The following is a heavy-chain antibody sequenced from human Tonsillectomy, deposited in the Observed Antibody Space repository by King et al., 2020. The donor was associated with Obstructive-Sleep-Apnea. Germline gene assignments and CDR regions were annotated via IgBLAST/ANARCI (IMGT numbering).Heavy chain of an antibody. D-gene: IGHD3-3*01. CDR2: ISSNGGST. CDR3: VKGNKYYDFWSGPYYGMDV. V-gene: IGHV3-64D*06. J-gene: IGHJ6*02. Sequence: VQLVESGGGLVQPGGSLRLSCSASGFTFSSYAMHWVRQAPGKGLEYVSGISSNGGSTYYADSVQGRFTISRDNSKNTLYLQMSSLRAEDTAVYYCVKGNKYYDFWSGPYYGMDVWGQGTTVTVSS. CDR1: GFTFSSYA.